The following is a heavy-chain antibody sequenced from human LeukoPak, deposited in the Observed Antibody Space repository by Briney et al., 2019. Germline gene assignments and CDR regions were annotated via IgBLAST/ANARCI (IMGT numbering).Heavy chain of an antibody. Sequence: SETLPLTCTVSGGXISSYYCSWIRQPPGKGLEWIGYIYYSGSTNYNPSLKSRVTISVDTSKSQFSLKLSSVTAADTAVYYCARDRYYYDSSGYYSRGFDYWGQGTLVTVSS. CDR1: GGXISSYY. V-gene: IGHV4-59*01. D-gene: IGHD3-22*01. J-gene: IGHJ4*02. CDR3: ARDRYYYDSSGYYSRGFDY. CDR2: IYYSGST.